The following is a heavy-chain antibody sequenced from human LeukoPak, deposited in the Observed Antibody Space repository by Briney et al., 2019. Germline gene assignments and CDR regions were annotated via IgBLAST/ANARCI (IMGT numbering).Heavy chain of an antibody. Sequence: GSLRLSCAASGFTFSSYGMHWVRQAPGKGLEWIGSIYYSGSTYYNPSLKSRVTISVDTSKNQFSLKLSSVTAADTAVYYCARQLAGITIFGVVTGWFDPWGQGTLVTVSS. CDR3: ARQLAGITIFGVVTGWFDP. CDR1: GFTFSSYG. CDR2: IYYSGST. D-gene: IGHD3-3*01. J-gene: IGHJ5*02. V-gene: IGHV4-39*01.